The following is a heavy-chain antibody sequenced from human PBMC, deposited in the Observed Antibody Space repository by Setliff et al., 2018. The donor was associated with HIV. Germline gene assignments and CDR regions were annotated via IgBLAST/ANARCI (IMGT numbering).Heavy chain of an antibody. J-gene: IGHJ4*01. CDR2: RYPRGDGT. CDR1: GYTFTDRF. CDR3: AAGPFNWGQYF. D-gene: IGHD3-16*01. V-gene: IGHV1-69-2*01. Sequence: ASVKVSCKASGYTFTDRFITWFQQAPGKGLEWMGRRYPRGDGTIYAERFRGRLTFSADTSTHTGYMQLDNLKSEDTTMYFCAAGPFNWGQYFWGHGTLVTVSS.